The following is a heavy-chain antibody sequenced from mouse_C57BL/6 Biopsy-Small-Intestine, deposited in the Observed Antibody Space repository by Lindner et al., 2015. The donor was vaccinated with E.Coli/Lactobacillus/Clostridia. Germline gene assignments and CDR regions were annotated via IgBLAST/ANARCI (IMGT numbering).Heavy chain of an antibody. Sequence: SVKVSCKASGYTFTNYDINWVRQATGQGLEWMGWMNPDTGNSGYEQKFQGRVTMTRNTSTSTAYMELSSLRSEDTAVYYCARIHYKGDWYFDLWGRGTLVTVSS. V-gene: IGHV1-84*02. CDR1: GYTFTNYD. D-gene: IGHD1-2*01. J-gene: IGHJ1*01. CDR2: MNPDTGNS. CDR3: ARIHYKGDWYFDL.